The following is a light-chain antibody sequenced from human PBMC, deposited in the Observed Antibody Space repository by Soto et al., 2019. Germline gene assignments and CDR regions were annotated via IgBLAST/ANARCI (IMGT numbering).Light chain of an antibody. Sequence: QTVVTQEPSFSVSPXGTVTXXCGXSXGXVSTGYHPSWYQQTPGQAPRTLIYSTNTRSSGVPDRFSGSILGNKAALTITGAQADDECDYYCVLYMGSGISVFGGGTKLTVL. V-gene: IGLV8-61*01. CDR1: XGXVSTGYH. CDR3: VLYMGSGISV. CDR2: STN. J-gene: IGLJ3*02.